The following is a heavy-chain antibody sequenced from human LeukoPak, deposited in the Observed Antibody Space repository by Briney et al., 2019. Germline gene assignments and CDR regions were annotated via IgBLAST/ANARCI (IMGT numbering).Heavy chain of an antibody. CDR1: GYTFTGYY. D-gene: IGHD1-26*01. Sequence: ASVKVSCKASGYTFTGYYMHWVRQAPGQGLEWMGWINPNSGGTNYAQKFQGRVTMTRDTSISTAYMELSSLRSDDTAVYYCARDALVGATTDYWGQGTLVTVSS. V-gene: IGHV1-2*02. CDR2: INPNSGGT. J-gene: IGHJ4*02. CDR3: ARDALVGATTDY.